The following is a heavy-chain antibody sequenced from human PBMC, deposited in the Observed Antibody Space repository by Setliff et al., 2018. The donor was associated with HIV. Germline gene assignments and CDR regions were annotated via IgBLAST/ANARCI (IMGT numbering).Heavy chain of an antibody. J-gene: IGHJ6*03. CDR2: IIPIFHSA. CDR3: ARTREIHYYCYMDV. CDR1: GDTFNRFA. Sequence: SVKVSCKASGDTFNRFAFNWVRQAPGQGLEWLGGIIPIFHSANYTPRFQGRVTITADESTNTTYMELSSLRSEDTAVYFCARTREIHYYCYMDVWGGGTTVTVSS. V-gene: IGHV1-69*13.